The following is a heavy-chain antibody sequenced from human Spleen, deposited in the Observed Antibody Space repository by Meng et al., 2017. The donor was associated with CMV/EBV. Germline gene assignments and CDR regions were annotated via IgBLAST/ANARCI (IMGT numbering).Heavy chain of an antibody. Sequence: GGSLRLSCAASGFTFSSYGMHWVRQAPGKGLEWVAFIRYDGSNKYYADSVKGRFTISRDNSKNTLYLQMNSLRAEDTAVYYCAKDGGYCSSTSCSQGVYFDYWGQGTLVTVSS. V-gene: IGHV3-30*02. CDR3: AKDGGYCSSTSCSQGVYFDY. CDR1: GFTFSSYG. D-gene: IGHD2-2*01. J-gene: IGHJ4*02. CDR2: IRYDGSNK.